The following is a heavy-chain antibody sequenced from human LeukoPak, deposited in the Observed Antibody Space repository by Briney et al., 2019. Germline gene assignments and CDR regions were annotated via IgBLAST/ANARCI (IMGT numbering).Heavy chain of an antibody. D-gene: IGHD3-22*01. CDR2: IYYSGST. V-gene: IGHV4-59*08. Sequence: SETLSLTCTVSGGSISSYYWSWIRQPPGKGLEWIGYIYYSGSTNYNPSLKSQVTISVDTSKNQFSLKLSSVTAADTAVYYCARHSYDSSGPSPFDYWGQGTLVTVSS. CDR1: GGSISSYY. CDR3: ARHSYDSSGPSPFDY. J-gene: IGHJ4*02.